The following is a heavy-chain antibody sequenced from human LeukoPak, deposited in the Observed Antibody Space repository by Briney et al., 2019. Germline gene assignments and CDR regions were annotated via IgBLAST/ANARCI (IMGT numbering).Heavy chain of an antibody. V-gene: IGHV3-30*04. D-gene: IGHD6-13*01. CDR1: GFTFSSYA. Sequence: GRSLRLSCAASGFTFSSYAMHWVRQAPGKGLEWVAVISYDGSNKYYADSVKGRFTISRDNPKNTLYLQMNSLRTEDTAVYYCAREGGGSSWSSYYFDYWGQGTLVTVSS. J-gene: IGHJ4*02. CDR3: AREGGGSSWSSYYFDY. CDR2: ISYDGSNK.